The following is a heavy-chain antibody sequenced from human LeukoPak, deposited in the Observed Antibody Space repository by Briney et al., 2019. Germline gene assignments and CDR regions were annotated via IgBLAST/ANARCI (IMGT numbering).Heavy chain of an antibody. CDR1: GFTFSSYW. Sequence: GGSLRLSCAASGFTFSSYWMSWVRQAPGKGLEWVANIKQDGSEKYYVDSVKGRFTISRDNAKNSLYLQMNSLRAEDTAVYFCARLDSSGRYDAFDIWGQGTMVTVSS. CDR3: ARLDSSGRYDAFDI. J-gene: IGHJ3*02. D-gene: IGHD3-22*01. CDR2: IKQDGSEK. V-gene: IGHV3-7*03.